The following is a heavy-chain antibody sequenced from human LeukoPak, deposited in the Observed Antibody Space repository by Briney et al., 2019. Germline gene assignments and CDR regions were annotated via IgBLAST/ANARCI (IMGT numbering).Heavy chain of an antibody. CDR3: ARELQQLGNYYYYMDV. J-gene: IGHJ6*03. CDR1: GYTFTSNY. CDR2: ISPSGGST. D-gene: IGHD6-13*01. Sequence: GASVKVSCKAFGYTFTSNYMHWVRQAPGQGPEWMGVISPSGGSTTYAQKFQGRVTLTRDMSTSTDYLELSSLRSEDTAVYYCARELQQLGNYYYYMDVWGKGTTVTVSS. V-gene: IGHV1-46*01.